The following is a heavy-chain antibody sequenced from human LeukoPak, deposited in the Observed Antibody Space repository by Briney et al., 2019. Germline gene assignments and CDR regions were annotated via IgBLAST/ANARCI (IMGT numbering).Heavy chain of an antibody. V-gene: IGHV4-59*08. CDR3: ARHARAAGRVDY. J-gene: IGHJ4*02. CDR2: IYYSGST. Sequence: SETLSLTCAVSGGSFSSYYWSWIRQPPGKGLEWIGYIYYSGSTNYNPSLKSRVTISVDTSKNQFSLKLSSVTAADTAVYYCARHARAAGRVDYWGQGTLVTVSS. CDR1: GGSFSSYY. D-gene: IGHD1-26*01.